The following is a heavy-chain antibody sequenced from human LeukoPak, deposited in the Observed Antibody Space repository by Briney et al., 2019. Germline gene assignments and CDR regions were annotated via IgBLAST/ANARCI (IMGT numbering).Heavy chain of an antibody. CDR3: ARRHRDGYTQSGAFDI. D-gene: IGHD5-24*01. J-gene: IGHJ3*02. CDR2: IYPGDSDT. Sequence: GESLKVSCKGSGYSFTSYWIGWVRQMPGKGLEWMGIIYPGDSDTRYSPSFQGQVTISADKSISTAYLQWSSLKASDTAMYYCARRHRDGYTQSGAFDIWGQGTMVTVSS. CDR1: GYSFTSYW. V-gene: IGHV5-51*01.